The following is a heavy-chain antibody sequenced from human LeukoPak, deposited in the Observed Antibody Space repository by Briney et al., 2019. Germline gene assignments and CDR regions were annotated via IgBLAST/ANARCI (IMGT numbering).Heavy chain of an antibody. CDR2: IIPIFGTA. V-gene: IGHV1-69*13. Sequence: SVKVSCKASGGTFSSYAVSWVRQAPGQGLEWMGGIIPIFGTANYAQKFQGRVTITADESTSTAYMELSSLRSEDTAVYYCARDNGSYNSLYNYWGQGTLVTVSS. CDR3: ARDNGSYNSLYNY. D-gene: IGHD1-26*01. CDR1: GGTFSSYA. J-gene: IGHJ4*02.